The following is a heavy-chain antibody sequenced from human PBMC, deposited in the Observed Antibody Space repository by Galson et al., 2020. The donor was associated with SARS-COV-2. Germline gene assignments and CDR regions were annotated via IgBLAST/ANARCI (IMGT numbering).Heavy chain of an antibody. V-gene: IGHV3-15*01. CDR2: IKSKTDGGTT. Sequence: GESLKISCAASGFTFSNAWMSWVRQAPGKGLEWVGRIKSKTDGGTTDYAAPVKGRFTISRDDSKNTLYLQMNSLKTEDTAVYYCTTDRVDYYFYYDMDVWGKGTTVTVSS. CDR3: TTDRVDYYFYYDMDV. D-gene: IGHD3-10*01. J-gene: IGHJ6*03. CDR1: GFTFSNAW.